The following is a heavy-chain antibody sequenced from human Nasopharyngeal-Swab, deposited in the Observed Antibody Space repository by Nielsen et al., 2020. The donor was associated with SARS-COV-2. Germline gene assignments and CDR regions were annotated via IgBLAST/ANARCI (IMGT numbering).Heavy chain of an antibody. CDR1: GFTFSSYA. Sequence: GGSLRLSCAASGFTFSSYAMSWVRQAPGKGLEWVSALSGSGGNTYYADAVKGRFTISRDNSKNTLYLQMNSLRAEDTAVYYCARDCSGGSCRYGMDVWGQGTTVTVSS. V-gene: IGHV3-23*01. CDR3: ARDCSGGSCRYGMDV. D-gene: IGHD2-15*01. CDR2: LSGSGGNT. J-gene: IGHJ6*02.